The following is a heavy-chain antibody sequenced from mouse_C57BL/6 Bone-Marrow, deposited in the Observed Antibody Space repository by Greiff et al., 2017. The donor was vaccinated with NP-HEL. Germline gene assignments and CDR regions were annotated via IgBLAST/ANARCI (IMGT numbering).Heavy chain of an antibody. V-gene: IGHV1-80*01. CDR1: GSEFSNYW. J-gene: IGHJ3*01. Sequence: VKLMESGAELVKPGPSVKISCTPSGSEFSNYWMNWWKQRPGRGLRWIGQIYPGVVDTNYNGKFKDKATLTADKSSSTAYMQLSRLTSEDSAVYFCARGAYWGQGTLVTVSA. CDR2: IYPGVVDT. CDR3: ARGAY.